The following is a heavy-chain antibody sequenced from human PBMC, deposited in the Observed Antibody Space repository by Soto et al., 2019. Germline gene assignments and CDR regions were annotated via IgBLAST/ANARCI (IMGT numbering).Heavy chain of an antibody. CDR3: AREGSAPYDYYGMYV. Sequence: QVQLEQSGAEVKKPGDSMKVSCKAYGYTFTSYGISWVRQAPGQGLEWMGWINGYNGNTDYPQKVQGRVTMTTDTSTSTAYMELRSLRSDDTAVYYCAREGSAPYDYYGMYVWGQGTTVTLSS. CDR1: GYTFTSYG. J-gene: IGHJ6*02. D-gene: IGHD6-19*01. CDR2: INGYNGNT. V-gene: IGHV1-18*01.